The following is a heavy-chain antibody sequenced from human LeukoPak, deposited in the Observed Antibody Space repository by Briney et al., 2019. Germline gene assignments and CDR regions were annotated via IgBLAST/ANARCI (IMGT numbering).Heavy chain of an antibody. CDR3: ARGLHHGSGSHGGPSDY. Sequence: GASVKVSCKASGGTFSSYAISWVRQAPGQGLGWMGRIIPILGIANYAQKFQGRVTITADKSTSTAYMELSSLRSEDTAVYYCARGLHHGSGSHGGPSDYWGQGTLVTVSS. CDR2: IIPILGIA. J-gene: IGHJ4*02. V-gene: IGHV1-69*04. CDR1: GGTFSSYA. D-gene: IGHD3-10*01.